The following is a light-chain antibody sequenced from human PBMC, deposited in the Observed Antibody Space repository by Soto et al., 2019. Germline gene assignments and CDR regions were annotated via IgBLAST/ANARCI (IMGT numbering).Light chain of an antibody. CDR1: GSNIGAGYD. Sequence: QSVLTQPPSVSGSPGQRVTISCTGSGSNIGAGYDVPWYQHRPGTAPKLLVFGDSHRPSGVPERFSGSKSGTSASLAITGLQAEDEGDYDGQSYDSSLDASYVFGTGTQLTVL. V-gene: IGLV1-40*01. CDR3: QSYDSSLDASYV. J-gene: IGLJ1*01. CDR2: GDS.